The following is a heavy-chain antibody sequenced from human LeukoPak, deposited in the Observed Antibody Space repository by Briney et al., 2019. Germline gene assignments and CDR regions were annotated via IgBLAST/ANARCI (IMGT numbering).Heavy chain of an antibody. CDR3: ARVGTMVRGVQKNYLPAWYFDY. Sequence: ASVKVSCKASGYTFTSYDINWVRQATGQGLEWMGWMNPNSGNTGYAQKFQGRVTMTRNTSISTAYMELSSLRSEDTAVYYCARVGTMVRGVQKNYLPAWYFDYWGQGTLVTVSS. CDR2: MNPNSGNT. CDR1: GYTFTSYD. V-gene: IGHV1-8*01. J-gene: IGHJ4*02. D-gene: IGHD3-10*01.